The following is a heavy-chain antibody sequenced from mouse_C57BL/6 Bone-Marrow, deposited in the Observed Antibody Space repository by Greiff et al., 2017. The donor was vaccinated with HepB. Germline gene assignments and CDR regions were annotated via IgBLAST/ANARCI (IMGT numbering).Heavy chain of an antibody. D-gene: IGHD2-4*01. CDR3: ARGYDYDAGLYWYFDV. J-gene: IGHJ1*03. V-gene: IGHV1-37*01. CDR1: GYSFTGYF. Sequence: EVKLEESGPELVKPGASVKISCKASGYSFTGYFMNWVKQSHGKSLEWIGRINPYNGDTFYNQKFKGKATLTVDKSSSTAHMELLSLTSEDFAVYYCARGYDYDAGLYWYFDVWGTGTTVTVSS. CDR2: INPYNGDT.